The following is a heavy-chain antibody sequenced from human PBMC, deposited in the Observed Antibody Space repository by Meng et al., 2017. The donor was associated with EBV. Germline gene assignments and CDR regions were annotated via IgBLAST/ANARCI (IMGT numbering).Heavy chain of an antibody. CDR2: VETKASKYAT. J-gene: IGHJ4*02. CDR3: WGDLNYGSY. D-gene: IGHD3-16*01. CDR1: GFSFRESS. V-gene: IGHV3-73*01. Sequence: VLLGGLWGGLVWSGVVLKLSWGASGFSFRESSRHWVRQASGKGLEWVGRVETKASKYATADAASVKGRFSVSRDDSKNMVFLEMNSLKTEDTARYYCWGDLNYGSYWGQGTLVTVSS.